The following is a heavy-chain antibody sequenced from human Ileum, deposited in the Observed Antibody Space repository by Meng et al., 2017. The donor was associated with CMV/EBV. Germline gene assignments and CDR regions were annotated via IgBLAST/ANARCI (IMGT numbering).Heavy chain of an antibody. V-gene: IGHV3-74*01. D-gene: IGHD2-21*02. CDR3: ATLPPGY. J-gene: IGHJ4*02. CDR2: IRSDGTIT. Sequence: VEGGGSGGGLGRWGGSLRLACAGSGFPFSSHWLDWVRQVPGKGLVWVARIRSDGTITSYADSVKGRFTISRDNAKNTVYLQMNSLRDEDTAVYYCATLPPGYWGQGTLVTVSS. CDR1: GFPFSSHW.